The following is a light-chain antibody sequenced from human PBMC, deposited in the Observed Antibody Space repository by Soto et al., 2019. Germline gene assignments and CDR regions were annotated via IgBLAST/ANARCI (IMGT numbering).Light chain of an antibody. Sequence: EIAMTQSPATLSVSAGERVTLSCRASQSVSTDLAWYQQKPGQAPRLLMVGASTSATGIPARFSGSGSGTEFTLTINSLQSEDFAIYTCQQYNNWPPTFGQGTKLDIK. CDR2: GAS. V-gene: IGKV3D-15*01. J-gene: IGKJ2*01. CDR1: QSVSTD. CDR3: QQYNNWPPT.